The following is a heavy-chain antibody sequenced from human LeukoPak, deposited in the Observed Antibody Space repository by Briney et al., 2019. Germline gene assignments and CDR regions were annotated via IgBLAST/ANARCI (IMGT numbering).Heavy chain of an antibody. CDR2: ISNSGSTI. J-gene: IGHJ6*03. CDR3: AREGIGRYYYYYYMDV. Sequence: GGSLRLSCAASGFTFSTYEMNWVRQAPGKGLEWVSYISNSGSTIYYADSVKGRFTISRDNAKNSLYLQMNSLRAEDTAVYYCAREGIGRYYYYYYMDVWGKGTTVTISS. V-gene: IGHV3-48*03. D-gene: IGHD1-1*01. CDR1: GFTFSTYE.